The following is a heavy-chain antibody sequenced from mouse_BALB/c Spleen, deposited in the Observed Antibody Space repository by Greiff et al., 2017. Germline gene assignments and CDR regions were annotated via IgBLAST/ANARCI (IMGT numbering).Heavy chain of an antibody. J-gene: IGHJ3*01. D-gene: IGHD1-2*01. CDR2: ISNGGGST. Sequence: DVKLVESGGGLVQPGGSLKLSCAASGFTFSSYTMSWVRQTPEKRLEWVAYISNGGGSTYYPDTVKGRFTISRDNAKNTLYLQMSSLKSEDTAMYYCARRHHGYAWFAYWGQGTLVTVSA. V-gene: IGHV5-12-2*01. CDR1: GFTFSSYT. CDR3: ARRHHGYAWFAY.